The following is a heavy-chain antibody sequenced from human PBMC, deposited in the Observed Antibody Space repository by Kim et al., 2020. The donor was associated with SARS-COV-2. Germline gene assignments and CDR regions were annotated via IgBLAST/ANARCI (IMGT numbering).Heavy chain of an antibody. CDR2: ISEDASRI. V-gene: IGHV3-74*01. J-gene: IGHJ4*02. CDR1: GFTFRSQM. Sequence: GGSLRLSCAASGFTFRSQMMHWVRQTPGKGLVWVSRISEDASRIDSADAVKGRGTIARDNAKNTLYLQMDSLRLEDTADYYCVKGMTRMGGYWGQGTHVILSS. CDR3: VKGMTRMGGY. D-gene: IGHD3-16*01.